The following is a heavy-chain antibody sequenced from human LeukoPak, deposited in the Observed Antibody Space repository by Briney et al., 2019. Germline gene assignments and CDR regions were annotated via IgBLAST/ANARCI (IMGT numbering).Heavy chain of an antibody. V-gene: IGHV3-7*01. J-gene: IGHJ4*02. D-gene: IGHD2-21*02. CDR1: GFTFSTYW. Sequence: GGSLRLSCAASGFTFSTYWMNWSRQAPGKGLEGVGNINQDASEINYVDSVRGRFTISRDNAKDSLHLQMNSLRAEDTAVYYCATDRDNSDWQKRFDSWGQGTLVTVSS. CDR2: INQDASEI. CDR3: ATDRDNSDWQKRFDS.